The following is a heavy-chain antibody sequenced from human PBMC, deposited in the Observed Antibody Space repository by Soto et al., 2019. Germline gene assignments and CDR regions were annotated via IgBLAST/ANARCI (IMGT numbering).Heavy chain of an antibody. CDR3: ARGMQGSRYFDL. CDR1: GFVFSSYW. CDR2: ITNDGSST. V-gene: IGHV3-74*01. Sequence: EVQLVESGGGLVQPGGSLRLSCAGSGFVFSSYWMHWVRQVPGKGLVWVSRITNDGSSTTYADSVNGRFTISRDNAKNTLYLQMNSLGAEDTAVYYCARGMQGSRYFDLWAVAPWSLSPQ. J-gene: IGHJ2*01.